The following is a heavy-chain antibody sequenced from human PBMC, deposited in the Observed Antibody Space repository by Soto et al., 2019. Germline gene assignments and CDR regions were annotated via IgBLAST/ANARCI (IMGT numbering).Heavy chain of an antibody. V-gene: IGHV3-30*03. CDR1: GFTFSNNG. CDR3: AMDLYGGSSRFDY. CDR2: ISSDGSKK. Sequence: QVQLVESGGGVVQPGRSLRLSCVASGFTFSNNGIHWFRQAPGKGLGWVAVISSDGSKKYYADSVKGRFTISRDNSKNTLYLQMNSLRAEDTAVYYCAMDLYGGSSRFDYWGQGTLVTVSS. J-gene: IGHJ4*02. D-gene: IGHD2-15*01.